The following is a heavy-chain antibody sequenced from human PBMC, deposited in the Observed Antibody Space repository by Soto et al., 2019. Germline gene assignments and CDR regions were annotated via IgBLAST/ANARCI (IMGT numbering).Heavy chain of an antibody. V-gene: IGHV1-69*01. Sequence: QVQLVQSGAEVKKPGSSVKVSCKASGGTFSSYASSWVRQAPGQGLEWMGGIIPIFGTANYAQKFQGRVTITADQPMRTADMELSSLRPEDTAVYYCARSQQRFIAVAGLFDYWGQGTLVTVSS. J-gene: IGHJ4*02. CDR1: GGTFSSYA. CDR2: IIPIFGTA. CDR3: ARSQQRFIAVAGLFDY. D-gene: IGHD6-19*01.